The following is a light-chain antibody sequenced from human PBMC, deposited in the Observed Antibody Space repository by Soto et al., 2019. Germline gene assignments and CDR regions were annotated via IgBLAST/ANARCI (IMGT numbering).Light chain of an antibody. CDR2: GAS. CDR3: QQYGSSPPT. J-gene: IGKJ1*01. V-gene: IGKV3-20*01. Sequence: EIVLTHSPGTLSLSPGEIATLSCRASQSVSSSYLAWYQQKPGQAPRLLIYGASSRATGIPDRFSGSGSGTDFTLTISRLEPEDFAVYYCQQYGSSPPTFGQGTKVDIK. CDR1: QSVSSSY.